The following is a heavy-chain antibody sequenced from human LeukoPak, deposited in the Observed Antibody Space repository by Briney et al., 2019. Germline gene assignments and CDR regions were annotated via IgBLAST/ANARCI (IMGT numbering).Heavy chain of an antibody. CDR3: AREPKITMILQWYYFDY. D-gene: IGHD3-22*01. CDR1: GYTFTSYG. V-gene: IGHV1-18*01. CDR2: ISAYNGNT. Sequence: GASVKVSCKASGYTFTSYGISWVRQAPGQGLEWMGWISAYNGNTNYAQKLQGRVTMTTDTSTSTAYMELSRLRSDDTAVYYCAREPKITMILQWYYFDYWGQGTLVTVSS. J-gene: IGHJ4*02.